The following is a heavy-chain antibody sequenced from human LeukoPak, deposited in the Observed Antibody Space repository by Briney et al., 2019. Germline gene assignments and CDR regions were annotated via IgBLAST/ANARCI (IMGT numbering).Heavy chain of an antibody. Sequence: GGSLRLSCAASRFTFSSYAMNWVRQAPGRGLEWVSAISGSGGTTYYADSVKGRFTISRDNSKNTLYLQMNSLRAEDTAVYYCAKATEITVIVVVHAFDIWGHGTMVTVSS. CDR1: RFTFSSYA. CDR2: ISGSGGTT. V-gene: IGHV3-23*01. D-gene: IGHD3-22*01. J-gene: IGHJ3*02. CDR3: AKATEITVIVVVHAFDI.